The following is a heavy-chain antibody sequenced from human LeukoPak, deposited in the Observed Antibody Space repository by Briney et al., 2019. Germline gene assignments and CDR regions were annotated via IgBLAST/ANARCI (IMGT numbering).Heavy chain of an antibody. CDR3: ARATTGYSSGWWRAFDI. D-gene: IGHD6-19*01. CDR1: GFTFSDYY. J-gene: IGHJ3*02. CDR2: ISSSGSTI. Sequence: GSLRLSCAASGFTFSDYYMSWIRQAPGKGLEWVSYISSSGSTIYYADSVKGRFTISRDNAKNSLYLQMNSQRAEDTAVYYCARATTGYSSGWWRAFDIWGQGTMVTVSS. V-gene: IGHV3-11*01.